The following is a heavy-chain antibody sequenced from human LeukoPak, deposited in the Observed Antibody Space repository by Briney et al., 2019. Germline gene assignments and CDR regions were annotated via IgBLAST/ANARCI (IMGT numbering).Heavy chain of an antibody. D-gene: IGHD2-15*01. CDR2: ISSSSSYI. CDR1: GFTFSSYS. V-gene: IGHV3-21*05. CDR3: ASYYCSGGSCYSGGGGIDY. Sequence: GGSLRLSCAASGFTFSSYSMNWVRQAPGKGLEWVSYISSSSSYIYYADSVKGRFTISRDNAKNSLYLQMNSLRAEDTAVYYCASYYCSGGSCYSGGGGIDYWGQGTLVTVSS. J-gene: IGHJ4*02.